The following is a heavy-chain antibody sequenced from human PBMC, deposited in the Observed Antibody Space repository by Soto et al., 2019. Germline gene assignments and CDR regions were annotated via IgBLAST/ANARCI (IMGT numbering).Heavy chain of an antibody. Sequence: EVQLVESGGGLVQPGGSLRLSCAASGFTFSSYSMNWVRQAPGKGLEWVSYISSSSSTIYYADSVKGRFTISRDNAKNSLYLQMNSLRAEDTAVYYCARDRFGGVIALDYWGQGTLVTVSS. J-gene: IGHJ4*02. CDR1: GFTFSSYS. V-gene: IGHV3-48*01. CDR3: ARDRFGGVIALDY. D-gene: IGHD3-16*02. CDR2: ISSSSSTI.